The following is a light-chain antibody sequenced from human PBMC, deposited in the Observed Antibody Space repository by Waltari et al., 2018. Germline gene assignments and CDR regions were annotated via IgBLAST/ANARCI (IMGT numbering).Light chain of an antibody. V-gene: IGKV1-5*03. J-gene: IGKJ5*01. Sequence: DIQMTQPPSTLSASVGDRVTITCRASQRLNNRLAWYQQKPGKGPNLLIYKASSLESGVTSRFSGRGSGTDFTLTISSLQPDDFATYYCQQYTSYPITFGQGTRLEIK. CDR1: QRLNNR. CDR3: QQYTSYPIT. CDR2: KAS.